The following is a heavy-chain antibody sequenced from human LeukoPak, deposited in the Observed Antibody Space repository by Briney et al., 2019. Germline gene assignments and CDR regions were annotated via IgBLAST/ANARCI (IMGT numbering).Heavy chain of an antibody. CDR2: SNPTGGSR. CDR3: ASVAYNWNDVGDYFDY. Sequence: GKSNPTGGSRGYAKKFQGRVTMTRDTSISTAYMELSRLRSDDTAVYYCASVAYNWNDVGDYFDYWGQGTLVTVSS. V-gene: IGHV1-2*02. D-gene: IGHD1-1*01. J-gene: IGHJ4*02.